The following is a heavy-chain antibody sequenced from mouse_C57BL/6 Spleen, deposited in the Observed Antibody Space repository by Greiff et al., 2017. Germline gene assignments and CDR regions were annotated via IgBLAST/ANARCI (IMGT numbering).Heavy chain of an antibody. D-gene: IGHD2-5*01. Sequence: VEPGASVKISCKASGYAFSSSWMNWVKQRPGKGLEWIGRIYPGDGDTNYNGKFKGKATLTADKSSSTAYMQLSSLTSEDSAVYFCARDYSNHGFDYWGQGTTLTVSS. CDR3: ARDYSNHGFDY. CDR2: IYPGDGDT. J-gene: IGHJ2*01. CDR1: GYAFSSSW. V-gene: IGHV1-82*01.